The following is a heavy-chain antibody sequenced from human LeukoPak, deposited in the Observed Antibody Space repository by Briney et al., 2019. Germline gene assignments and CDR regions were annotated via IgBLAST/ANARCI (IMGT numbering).Heavy chain of an antibody. CDR2: IYYSGRT. Sequence: SETLSLTCTVSAGSISSSSYYWGWIRQPPGKGLEWIGSIYYSGRTYSNPSLKSRVTISVDTSKNQFSLKLSSVTAADTAVYYCARLVRYYYGSGSYSNYYYYYMDVWGKGTTVTISS. V-gene: IGHV4-39*07. J-gene: IGHJ6*03. CDR3: ARLVRYYYGSGSYSNYYYYYMDV. D-gene: IGHD3-10*01. CDR1: AGSISSSSYY.